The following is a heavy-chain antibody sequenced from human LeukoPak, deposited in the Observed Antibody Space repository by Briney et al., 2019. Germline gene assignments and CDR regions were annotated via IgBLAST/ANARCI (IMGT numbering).Heavy chain of an antibody. Sequence: SETLSLTCAVSGGSISSGGYSWSWIRQPPGKGLEWIGYIYHSGSTYYNPSLKSRVTISVDRSKNQFSLKLSSVTAADTAVYYCARGSPYDYVWGSYRQSEGFDYWGQGTLVTVSS. CDR2: IYHSGST. V-gene: IGHV4-30-2*01. CDR3: ARGSPYDYVWGSYRQSEGFDY. CDR1: GGSISSGGYS. J-gene: IGHJ4*02. D-gene: IGHD3-16*02.